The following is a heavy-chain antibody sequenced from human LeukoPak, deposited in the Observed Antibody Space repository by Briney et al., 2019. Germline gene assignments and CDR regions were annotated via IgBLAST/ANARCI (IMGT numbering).Heavy chain of an antibody. D-gene: IGHD2-8*02. CDR2: ISYDGSNK. Sequence: PGGSLRLSCAASGFTFSSYAMHWVRQAPGKGLEWVAVISYDGSNKYYADSVKGRFTISRDNSKNTLYLQMNSLRAEDTAVYYCARGPGYFDYWGQGTLVTVSS. CDR3: ARGPGYFDY. CDR1: GFTFSSYA. V-gene: IGHV3-30-3*01. J-gene: IGHJ4*02.